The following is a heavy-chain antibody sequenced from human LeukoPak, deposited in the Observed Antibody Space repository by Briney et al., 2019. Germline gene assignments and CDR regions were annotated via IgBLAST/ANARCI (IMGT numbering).Heavy chain of an antibody. J-gene: IGHJ3*02. CDR1: GFTFSSYW. CDR3: AKDRRDLGYCSSTSCPPDAFDI. V-gene: IGHV3-74*01. CDR2: IKSDGSDT. D-gene: IGHD2-2*01. Sequence: GGSLRLSCAASGFTFSSYWMHWVRQAPGKGLVWVSRIKSDGSDTSYADSVKGRFTISRDNSKNTLYLQMNSLRAEDTAVYYCAKDRRDLGYCSSTSCPPDAFDIWGQGTMVTVSS.